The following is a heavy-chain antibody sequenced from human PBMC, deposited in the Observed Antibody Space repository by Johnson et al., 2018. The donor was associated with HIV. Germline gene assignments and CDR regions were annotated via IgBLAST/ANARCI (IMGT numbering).Heavy chain of an antibody. V-gene: IGHV3-33*06. CDR2: IWYDGTNK. D-gene: IGHD7-27*01. CDR3: AKDRVLGNQDDAFDI. J-gene: IGHJ3*02. CDR1: GFTFSSFG. Sequence: QVQLVESGGGVVQPGRSLRLSCAASGFTFSSFGMHWVRQAPGKGLEWVAVIWYDGTNKYYPDSVKGRFSISRDNSKNTLYLQMNILRAEDTAVYYCAKDRVLGNQDDAFDIWGQETMVTVS.